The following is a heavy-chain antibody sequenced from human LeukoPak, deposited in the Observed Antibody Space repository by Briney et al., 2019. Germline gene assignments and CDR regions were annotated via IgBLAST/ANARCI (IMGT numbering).Heavy chain of an antibody. V-gene: IGHV1-2*02. CDR1: GYTFTGYY. CDR2: INPNSGGT. Sequence: ASVKVSCKASGYTFTGYYMHWVRQAPGQGLEWMGWINPNSGGTNYARKFQGRVTMTRDTSISTAYMELSRLRSDDTAVYYCARSGIVGASTDYYMDVWGKGTTVTVSS. CDR3: ARSGIVGASTDYYMDV. D-gene: IGHD1-26*01. J-gene: IGHJ6*03.